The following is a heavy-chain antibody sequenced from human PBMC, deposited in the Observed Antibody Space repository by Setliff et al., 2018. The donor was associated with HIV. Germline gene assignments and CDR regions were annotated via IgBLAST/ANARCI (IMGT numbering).Heavy chain of an antibody. J-gene: IGHJ5*02. D-gene: IGHD6-6*01. V-gene: IGHV1-18*01. Sequence: ASVKVSCKASGYTFTSYGISWVRQAPGQGLEWMGWISAYNGNTNYAQKLQGRVTMTTDTSTSTAYMELRSLRSDDTAVYYCARAPGSSSSRGWFDPWGQGTLVTVSS. CDR2: ISAYNGNT. CDR1: GYTFTSYG. CDR3: ARAPGSSSSRGWFDP.